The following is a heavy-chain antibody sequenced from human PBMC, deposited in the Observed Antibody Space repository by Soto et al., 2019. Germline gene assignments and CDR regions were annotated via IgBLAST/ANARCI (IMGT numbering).Heavy chain of an antibody. Sequence: QVQLQESGPGLVKPSQTLSLTCTVSGGSISSGDYFWTWIRQPPGKGPQWIGSLHYSGRAHYNPSLKSRHNTSLATSKNQLSVKLSSVTAADTAMYYCARATYYDFWRIDYWGQGTLVTVSS. CDR1: GGSISSGDYF. CDR2: LHYSGRA. D-gene: IGHD3-3*01. V-gene: IGHV4-30-4*01. CDR3: ARATYYDFWRIDY. J-gene: IGHJ4*02.